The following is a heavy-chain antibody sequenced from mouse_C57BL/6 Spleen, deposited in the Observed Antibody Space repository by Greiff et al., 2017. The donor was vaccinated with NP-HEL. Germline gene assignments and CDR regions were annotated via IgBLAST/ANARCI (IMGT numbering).Heavy chain of an antibody. CDR1: GYAFSSYW. J-gene: IGHJ2*01. D-gene: IGHD4-1*01. Sequence: VQLQQSGAELVKPGASVKISCKASGYAFSSYWMNWVKQRPGKGLEWIGQIYPGDGDTNYNGKFKGKATLTADKYSSTAYMQLSSLTSEDSAVYFCARSSGTSYFDYWGQGTTLTVSS. CDR2: IYPGDGDT. CDR3: ARSSGTSYFDY. V-gene: IGHV1-80*01.